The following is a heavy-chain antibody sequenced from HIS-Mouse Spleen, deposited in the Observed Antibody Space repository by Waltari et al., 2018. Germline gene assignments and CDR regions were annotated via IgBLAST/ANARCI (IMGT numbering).Heavy chain of an antibody. CDR2: IYYSGST. CDR1: GCSISSSSYY. V-gene: IGHV4-39*07. CDR3: ARASRDLLLPRYFDL. Sequence: QLQLQESGPGLVKPSETLSLTCTVPGCSISSSSYYWGWIRPPPGKGLEWIGSIYYSGSTYYNPSLKSRVTISVDTSKNQFSLKLSSVTAADTAVYYCARASRDLLLPRYFDLWGRGTLVTVSS. J-gene: IGHJ2*01.